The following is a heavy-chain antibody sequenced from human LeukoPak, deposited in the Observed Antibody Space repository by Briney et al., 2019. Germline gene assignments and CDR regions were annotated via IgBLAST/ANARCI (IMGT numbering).Heavy chain of an antibody. Sequence: SQTLSLTCAISGDSGAWNWIRQSPSRGLEWLGRTYYRSKWYYHYAVSVKSRITINPDTSENQFSLQLKSVTPEDTAVYYCASYDSNGYYIAYWGQGTLVTVSS. J-gene: IGHJ4*02. CDR2: TYYRSKWYY. D-gene: IGHD3-22*01. CDR3: ASYDSNGYYIAY. V-gene: IGHV6-1*01. CDR1: GDSGA.